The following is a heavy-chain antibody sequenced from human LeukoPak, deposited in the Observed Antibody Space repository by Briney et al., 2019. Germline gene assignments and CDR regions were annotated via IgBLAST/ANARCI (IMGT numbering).Heavy chain of an antibody. CDR3: ARDPYSGNYGAYYYYMDV. J-gene: IGHJ6*03. CDR1: GFTFSSYS. Sequence: GGSLRLSCAASGFTFSSYSMNWVRQAPGKGLEWVSSISSSSSYIYSADSVKGRFTISRDNAKNSLYLQMNSLRVEDTAVYFCARDPYSGNYGAYYYYMDVWGKGTTVTISS. CDR2: ISSSSSYI. V-gene: IGHV3-21*01. D-gene: IGHD1-26*01.